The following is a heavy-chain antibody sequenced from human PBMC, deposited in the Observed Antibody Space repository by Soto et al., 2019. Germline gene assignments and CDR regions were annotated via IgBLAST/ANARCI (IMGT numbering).Heavy chain of an antibody. CDR2: ISGSGGST. Sequence: GGSLRLSCAASGFTFSSYAMSWVRQAPGKGLEWVSAISGSGGSTYYADSVKGRFTISRDNSKNTLYLQMNSLRAEDTAVYYCAKNLLTDDYIWGSYRTHGPFDYWGQGTLVTVSS. J-gene: IGHJ4*02. CDR3: AKNLLTDDYIWGSYRTHGPFDY. D-gene: IGHD3-16*02. CDR1: GFTFSSYA. V-gene: IGHV3-23*01.